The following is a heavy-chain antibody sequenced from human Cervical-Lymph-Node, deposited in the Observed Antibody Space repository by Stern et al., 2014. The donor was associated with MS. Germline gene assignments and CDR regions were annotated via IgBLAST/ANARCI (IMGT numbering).Heavy chain of an antibody. CDR2: IYHSGTT. D-gene: IGHD1-1*01. J-gene: IGHJ5*01. CDR3: ARNRYPTTWFDS. Sequence: VQLLESGPGLVQPSETLSLTCSVSGGSLTGYYCSWIRQSPGKVLEWIGYIYHSGTTQSHPSLKRRLTMSVDTSNNQFSLKLNSVTTEDTAVYYCARNRYPTTWFDSWGQGTLVIVSS. CDR1: GGSLTGYY. V-gene: IGHV4-4*09.